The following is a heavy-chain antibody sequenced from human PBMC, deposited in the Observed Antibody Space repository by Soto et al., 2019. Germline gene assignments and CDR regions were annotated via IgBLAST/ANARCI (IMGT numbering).Heavy chain of an antibody. V-gene: IGHV3-23*01. CDR2: ISGSGSRT. CDR1: GFTFSIYA. Sequence: GGSLRLSCAASGFTFSIYAMSWVRQAPGKGLEWVSSISGSGSRTYYADSVKGRFTISRDNSKNTLSLQMSSLRADDTAVYYCAKWPVSFLDYYYGMDVWGQGTTVTVSS. J-gene: IGHJ6*02. D-gene: IGHD3-3*02. CDR3: AKWPVSFLDYYYGMDV.